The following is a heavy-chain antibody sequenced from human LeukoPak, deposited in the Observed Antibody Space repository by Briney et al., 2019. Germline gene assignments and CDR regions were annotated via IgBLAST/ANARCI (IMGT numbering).Heavy chain of an antibody. CDR1: GGSISTSNYH. J-gene: IGHJ5*02. Sequence: PSETLSLTCTVSGGSISTSNYHWGWIRLPPGKGLEWIGNIYYSGSTFYNPSLKSRVTMSVDTSKNQFSLKLSSVTAADTAVYYCARGGTTVTPGLLWFDPWGQGTLVTVSS. V-gene: IGHV4-39*01. D-gene: IGHD4-17*01. CDR3: ARGGTTVTPGLLWFDP. CDR2: IYYSGST.